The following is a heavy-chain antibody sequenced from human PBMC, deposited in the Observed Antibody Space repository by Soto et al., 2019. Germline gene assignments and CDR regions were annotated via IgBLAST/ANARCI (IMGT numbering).Heavy chain of an antibody. CDR2: TYYRSRFFS. Sequence: SQTLSLTCAISGDSVSSYSAAWNWIRQSPSGGLEWLGRTYYRSRFFSDYAESVKSRIIINPDTSKNQFSLQLKSVTPEDTAVYYCVRDRDRSTGWFDPWGQGTPATFS. CDR3: VRDRDRSTGWFDP. CDR1: GDSVSSYSAA. J-gene: IGHJ5*02. V-gene: IGHV6-1*01. D-gene: IGHD2-2*01.